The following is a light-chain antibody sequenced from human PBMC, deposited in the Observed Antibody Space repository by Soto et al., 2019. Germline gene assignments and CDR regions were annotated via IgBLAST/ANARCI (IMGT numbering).Light chain of an antibody. V-gene: IGKV3-20*01. J-gene: IGKJ4*01. CDR3: QQYGSVPLT. Sequence: EIVLTQSPGTLSLSPGERATLSCRASQSVSTSYLDWYQQKPGQSPRLLIYGASSRVTGIPDRFSGSGSGADFTLTVSRLEPEDLAVYYCQQYGSVPLTFGGGTNLEIK. CDR2: GAS. CDR1: QSVSTSY.